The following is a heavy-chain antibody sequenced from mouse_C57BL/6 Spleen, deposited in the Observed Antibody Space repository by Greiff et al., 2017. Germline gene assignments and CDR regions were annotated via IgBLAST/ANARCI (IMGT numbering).Heavy chain of an antibody. Sequence: QVQLQQSGPELVKPGASVKISCKASGYAFRSSWMNWVKQRPGKGLEWIGRIFPGDGDPNYNGKFKGKATLTADKSSSTAYMRLSSLTSEDSAVFFWARSEGDYSDSGFDYWGQGTTLTVSS. CDR3: ARSEGDYSDSGFDY. V-gene: IGHV1-82*01. CDR1: GYAFRSSW. D-gene: IGHD2-12*01. CDR2: IFPGDGDP. J-gene: IGHJ2*01.